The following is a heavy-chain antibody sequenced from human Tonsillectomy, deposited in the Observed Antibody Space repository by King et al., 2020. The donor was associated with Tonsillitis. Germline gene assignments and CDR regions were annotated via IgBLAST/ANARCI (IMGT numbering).Heavy chain of an antibody. V-gene: IGHV3-15*01. J-gene: IGHJ3*02. CDR1: GFTFSNAW. Sequence: VQLVESGGGLVKPGGSLRLSCAASGFTFSNAWMSWVRQAPGKGLEWVGRIKSKPDGGTTDYAEPVKGRFTISRDDSKDTLDLQMNSLKTEDTAVYYCATATAVLSNAFDIWGQGTMVTISS. D-gene: IGHD2/OR15-2a*01. CDR3: ATATAVLSNAFDI. CDR2: IKSKPDGGTT.